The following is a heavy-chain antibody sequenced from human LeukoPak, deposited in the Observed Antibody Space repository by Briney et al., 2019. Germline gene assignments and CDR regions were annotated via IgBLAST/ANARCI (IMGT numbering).Heavy chain of an antibody. CDR1: GFTFDDYA. Sequence: PGGSLRLSCAASGFTFDDYAMPWVRQAPGKGLEWVSGISWNSGSIGYADSVKGRFTISRDNAKNSLYLQMNSLRAEDTALYYCAKDASPFIAAAVTGGFDYWGQGTLVTVSS. CDR3: AKDASPFIAAAVTGGFDY. CDR2: ISWNSGSI. V-gene: IGHV3-9*01. D-gene: IGHD6-13*01. J-gene: IGHJ4*02.